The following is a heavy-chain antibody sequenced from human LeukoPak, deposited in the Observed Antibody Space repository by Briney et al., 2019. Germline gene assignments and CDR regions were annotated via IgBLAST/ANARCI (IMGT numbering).Heavy chain of an antibody. J-gene: IGHJ4*02. CDR2: IYYSGST. CDR3: ARSSSSPVTFDY. D-gene: IGHD6-6*01. Sequence: SETLSLTCTVSGGSISSYYWSWIRQPPGKGLEWIGYIYYSGSTNYNPSLKSRVTISVDTSENQFSLKLSSVTAAGTAVYYCARSSSSPVTFDYWGQGTLVTVSS. V-gene: IGHV4-59*01. CDR1: GGSISSYY.